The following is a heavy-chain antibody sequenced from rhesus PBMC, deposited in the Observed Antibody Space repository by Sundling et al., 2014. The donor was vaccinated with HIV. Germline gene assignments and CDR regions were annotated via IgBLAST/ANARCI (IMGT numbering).Heavy chain of an antibody. CDR1: GFTFSDYA. CDR2: ISSGGNT. CDR3: ARGGIGLDS. J-gene: IGHJ6*01. Sequence: EVQLVESGGGLAKPGGSLRLSCAASGFTFSDYAFHWVRRAPGKGLEWVSGISSGGNTYYADSVKGRFTISRDNSKNTISPQMNSLRAEDTAVYYCARGGIGLDSWGQGVVVTVSS. D-gene: IGHD6-13*01. V-gene: IGHV3-103*01.